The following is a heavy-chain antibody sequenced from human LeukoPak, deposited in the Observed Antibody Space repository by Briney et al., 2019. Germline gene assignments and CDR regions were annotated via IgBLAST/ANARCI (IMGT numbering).Heavy chain of an antibody. CDR2: INPNSGGT. J-gene: IGHJ6*04. CDR3: ARDNREVRGGDCFDV. D-gene: IGHD2-21*02. V-gene: IGHV1-2*02. CDR1: GYTFTTHH. Sequence: ASVKVSCKAFGYTFTTHHVHWVRQAPGQGLEWMGWINPNSGGTNYAQKFQGRVTMTRDTSITTAYMELSRLRSDDTAVYYCARDNREVRGGDCFDVWGKGTTVTVSS.